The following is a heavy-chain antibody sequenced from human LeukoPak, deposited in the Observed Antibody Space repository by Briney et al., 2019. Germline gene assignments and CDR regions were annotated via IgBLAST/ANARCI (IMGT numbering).Heavy chain of an antibody. Sequence: SSETLSLTCTVSGGSIRSGSYYWSWIRQPPGKGLEWIGYISDSGSTNYNPSLKSRVTISVDTSKNQLFLKLRSVTTADTAVYYCATNSSWFDYWGQGTLVTVSS. CDR2: ISDSGST. J-gene: IGHJ4*02. CDR3: ATNSSWFDY. V-gene: IGHV4-61*01. CDR1: GGSIRSGSYY. D-gene: IGHD6-13*01.